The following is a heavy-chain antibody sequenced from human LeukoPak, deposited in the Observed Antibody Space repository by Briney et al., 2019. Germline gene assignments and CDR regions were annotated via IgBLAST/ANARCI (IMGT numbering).Heavy chain of an antibody. D-gene: IGHD3-10*01. CDR1: GCSFTGYY. CDR3: ARNTNYFGSGNSFDY. Sequence: ASVKVSCKASGCSFTGYYMHWVRQAPGQGLEWMGWINPHSGDTGYAQKFQGRVTMTRDTSIDTAYMELSRLKTDDTAVYYCARNTNYFGSGNSFDYWGQGTLVTVSS. V-gene: IGHV1-2*02. CDR2: INPHSGDT. J-gene: IGHJ4*02.